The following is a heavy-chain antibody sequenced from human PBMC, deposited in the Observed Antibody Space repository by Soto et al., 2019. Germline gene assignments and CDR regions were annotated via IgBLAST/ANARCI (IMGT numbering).Heavy chain of an antibody. CDR3: AGQLGQSSLYYDILTGWNRGDYYYYYMDV. V-gene: IGHV5-51*01. D-gene: IGHD3-9*01. J-gene: IGHJ6*03. Sequence: GESLKISCKGSGYSFTSYWIGWVRQMPGKGLEWMGIIYPGDSDTRYSPSFQGQVNISADKSISTAYLQWSSLKASDTAMYYCAGQLGQSSLYYDILTGWNRGDYYYYYMDVWGKGTTVTVSS. CDR1: GYSFTSYW. CDR2: IYPGDSDT.